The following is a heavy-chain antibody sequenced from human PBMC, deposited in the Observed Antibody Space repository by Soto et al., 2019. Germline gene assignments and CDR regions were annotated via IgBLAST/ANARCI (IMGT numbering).Heavy chain of an antibody. Sequence: PSETLSLGCAFCGGCISSSGDDLGLIRQPPGKGLEWIGSIYYSGSTYYNPSLKSRVTISVDTSKNQFSLKLSSVTAADTAVYYCACVVVPAAYKQGYNWFDPWGQGTLVTVSS. CDR3: ACVVVPAAYKQGYNWFDP. V-gene: IGHV4-39*01. CDR2: IYYSGST. J-gene: IGHJ5*02. CDR1: GGCISSSGDD. D-gene: IGHD2-2*01.